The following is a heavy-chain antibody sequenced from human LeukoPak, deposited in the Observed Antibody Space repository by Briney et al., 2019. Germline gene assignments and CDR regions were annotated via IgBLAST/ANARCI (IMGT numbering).Heavy chain of an antibody. D-gene: IGHD1-26*01. CDR3: ARDPVEWELLLDY. CDR2: MNIDGSEK. V-gene: IGHV3-7*01. CDR1: GFTFSSYA. Sequence: GGSLRLSCAASGFTFSSYAMSWVRQAPGKRLEWVANMNIDGSEKYYADSVKGRFTISRDNARNSVYLQMNSLRVEDTAVYYCARDPVEWELLLDYWGQGTLVTVSS. J-gene: IGHJ4*02.